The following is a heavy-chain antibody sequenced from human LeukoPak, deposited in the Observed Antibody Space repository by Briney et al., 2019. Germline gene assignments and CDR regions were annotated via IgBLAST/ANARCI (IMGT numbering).Heavy chain of an antibody. Sequence: ASVKVSCKASGYTFTGYYMHWVRQAPGQGLEWMGWINPNSGGTNYAQKFQGWVTMTRDTSISTAYMELSRLRSDDTAVYYRARASMVRGGVYYGMDVWGQGTTVTVSS. CDR1: GYTFTGYY. D-gene: IGHD3-10*01. CDR3: ARASMVRGGVYYGMDV. J-gene: IGHJ6*02. CDR2: INPNSGGT. V-gene: IGHV1-2*04.